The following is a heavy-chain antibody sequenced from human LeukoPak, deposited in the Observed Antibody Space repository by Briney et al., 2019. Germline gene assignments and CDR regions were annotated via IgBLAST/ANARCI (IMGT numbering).Heavy chain of an antibody. D-gene: IGHD5-24*01. CDR2: INPNNGGT. J-gene: IGHJ4*02. CDR1: GYIFTGYY. Sequence: ASVKVSCKASGYIFTGYYMHWVRQAPGQGLEWMGWINPNNGGTKYAQKFQGRVTMTRDTSISTAYMELSRLGSDDTALYYCASQQLQWRESYYFDDWGQGTLVTVSS. CDR3: ASQQLQWRESYYFDD. V-gene: IGHV1-2*02.